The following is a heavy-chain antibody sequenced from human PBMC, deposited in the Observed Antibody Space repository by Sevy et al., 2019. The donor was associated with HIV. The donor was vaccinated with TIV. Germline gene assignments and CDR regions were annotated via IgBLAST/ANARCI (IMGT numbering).Heavy chain of an antibody. Sequence: GGSLRLSCAASGFTFSGYWMSWVRQAPGKGLQGVANIKQDGSKNEFVDSVKGRFTISRDNPKNSLYLQMNSLRAEDTAVYYCAREGAGGFDYWGQGTLVTVSS. V-gene: IGHV3-7*01. CDR2: IKQDGSKN. J-gene: IGHJ4*02. D-gene: IGHD2-15*01. CDR3: AREGAGGFDY. CDR1: GFTFSGYW.